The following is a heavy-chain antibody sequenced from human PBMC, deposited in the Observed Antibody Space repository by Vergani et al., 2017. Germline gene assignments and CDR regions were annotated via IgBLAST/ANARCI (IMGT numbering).Heavy chain of an antibody. CDR3: ASDHFAYSGSYGLDY. J-gene: IGHJ4*02. CDR1: GFTFSSYE. Sequence: EVQLVESGGGLVQPGGSLRLSRAASGFTFSSYEMNWVRQAPGKGLEWVSYISSSGRTIYYADSVKGRFTISRDNAKNSLYLQMNSLRAEDTAVYYCASDHFAYSGSYGLDYWGQGTLVTVSS. V-gene: IGHV3-48*03. CDR2: ISSSGRTI. D-gene: IGHD1-26*01.